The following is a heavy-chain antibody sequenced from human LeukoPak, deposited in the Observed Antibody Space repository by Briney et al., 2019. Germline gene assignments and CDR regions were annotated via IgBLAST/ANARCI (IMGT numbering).Heavy chain of an antibody. Sequence: ASVKVSCKASGYIFTGYYMHWVRQAPGQGLEWMGWINPNSGGADYAQNFQGRVTMTRDTSISTAYMTPNRLRSDDTAVYYCARGPPEYCSGGSCYSGRNWIDPWGQGTLVTVSS. CDR2: INPNSGGA. CDR3: ARGPPEYCSGGSCYSGRNWIDP. CDR1: GYIFTGYY. V-gene: IGHV1-2*02. J-gene: IGHJ5*02. D-gene: IGHD2-15*01.